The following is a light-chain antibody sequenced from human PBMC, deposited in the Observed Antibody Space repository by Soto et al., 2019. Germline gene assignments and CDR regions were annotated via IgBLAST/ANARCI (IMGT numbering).Light chain of an antibody. Sequence: EIVLTHSPGTLSLSPGERATLSCRASQSVSSRCLAWYQQKPGQAPRLLLYGASSRATGIPDRFSGSESGTDFTLTISRLEPEDFAVYYCQQYGTSPRTFGQGTRVEIK. CDR2: GAS. V-gene: IGKV3-20*01. J-gene: IGKJ1*01. CDR1: QSVSSRC. CDR3: QQYGTSPRT.